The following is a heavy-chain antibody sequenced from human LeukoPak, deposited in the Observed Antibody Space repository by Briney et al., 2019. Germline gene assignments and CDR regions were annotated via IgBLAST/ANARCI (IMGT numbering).Heavy chain of an antibody. CDR2: ISGSGSST. V-gene: IGHV3-23*01. Sequence: GGSLRLSCAASGFTFSNYAMSWVRQAPGKGLEWVSVISGSGSSTYYADSVKGRFTISRDNSKNTVYLQMNSLRDDETAVYYCARDWIDRSLDYWGLGTLVTVSS. CDR1: GFTFSNYA. J-gene: IGHJ4*02. CDR3: ARDWIDRSLDY. D-gene: IGHD2-2*03.